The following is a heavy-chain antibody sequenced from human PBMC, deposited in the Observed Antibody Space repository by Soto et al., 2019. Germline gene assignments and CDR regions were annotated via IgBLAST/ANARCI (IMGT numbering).Heavy chain of an antibody. Sequence: LRLSCSASGFNFAAYTMSWVRLTPGKGLEWVGFIRRTAYGGTTDYAASVKGRFTISRDDSRKIVYLQMSRLKIEDTAVYYCSRSLAIDFDSWGQGTLVTVSS. V-gene: IGHV3-49*04. CDR1: GFNFAAYT. CDR3: SRSLAIDFDS. J-gene: IGHJ4*02. CDR2: IRRTAYGGTT.